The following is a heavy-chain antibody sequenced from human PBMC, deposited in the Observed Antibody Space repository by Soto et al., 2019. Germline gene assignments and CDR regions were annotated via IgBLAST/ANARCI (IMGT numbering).Heavy chain of an antibody. CDR1: GYTFTSYY. V-gene: IGHV1-46*01. CDR2: INPSGGST. J-gene: IGHJ6*02. Sequence: GASVKVSCKASGYTFTSYYMHWVRQAPGQGLEWMGIINPSGGSTSYAQKFQGRVTMTRDTSTSTVYMELSSLRSEDTAVYYCARDGATPNVYYGMDVWGQGTTVTVS. CDR3: ARDGATPNVYYGMDV. D-gene: IGHD1-26*01.